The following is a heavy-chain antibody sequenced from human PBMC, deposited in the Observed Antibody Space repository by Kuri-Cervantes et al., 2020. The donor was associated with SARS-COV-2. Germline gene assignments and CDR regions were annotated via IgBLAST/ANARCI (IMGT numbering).Heavy chain of an antibody. D-gene: IGHD6-13*01. CDR1: GFTFSSYW. V-gene: IGHV3-7*01. CDR3: AKSVPVWQQLPYNWFDP. CDR2: IKQDGSEK. J-gene: IGHJ5*02. Sequence: GGSLRLSCAASGFTFSSYWMSWVRQAPGKGLEWVANIKQDGSEKYYMDSLKGRFIISRDNAKNSLYLQMNSLRAEDTAVYYCAKSVPVWQQLPYNWFDPWGQGTLVTVSS.